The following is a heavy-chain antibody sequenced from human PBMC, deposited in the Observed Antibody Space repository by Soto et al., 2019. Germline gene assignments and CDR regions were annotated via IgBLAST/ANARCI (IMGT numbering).Heavy chain of an antibody. CDR1: GGSFSSYT. J-gene: IGHJ6*02. V-gene: IGHV1-69*08. Sequence: QVQLVQSGVEVKKPGSSVKVSCRASGGSFSSYTVSWVRQAPGLGLEWMGRIIPILGTTAYAQKFQGRVTITADKSTTTAYMEPRSLTYEDTVVYYCATDYGDKTYYYYGMHVWGQGTTVTVSS. CDR3: ATDYGDKTYYYYGMHV. CDR2: IIPILGTT. D-gene: IGHD4-17*01.